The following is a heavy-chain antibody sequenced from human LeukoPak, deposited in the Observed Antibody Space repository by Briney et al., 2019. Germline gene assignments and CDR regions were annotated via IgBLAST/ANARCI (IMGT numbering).Heavy chain of an antibody. CDR3: ARDRVPGSDAFDI. D-gene: IGHD3-10*01. V-gene: IGHV3-21*01. CDR1: GFTFSSYE. Sequence: PGGSLRLSCAASGFTFSSYEMNWVRQAPGKGLEWVSSISSSSSYIYYADSVKGRFTISRDNAKNSLYLQMNSLRAEDTAVYYCARDRVPGSDAFDIWGQGTMVTVSS. CDR2: ISSSSSYI. J-gene: IGHJ3*02.